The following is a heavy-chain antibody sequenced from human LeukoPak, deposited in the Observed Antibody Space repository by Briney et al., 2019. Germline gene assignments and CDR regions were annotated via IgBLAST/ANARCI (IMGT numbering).Heavy chain of an antibody. Sequence: ASVKVSCKASGGTFSSYAISWVRQAPGQGLEWMGGIIPIFGTANYAQKFQGRVTITADESTSTAYMELSSLRSEDTAVYYCASTYCGGDCYSGWFDPWGQGTLVTVSS. D-gene: IGHD2-21*02. CDR1: GGTFSSYA. CDR3: ASTYCGGDCYSGWFDP. J-gene: IGHJ5*02. CDR2: IIPIFGTA. V-gene: IGHV1-69*01.